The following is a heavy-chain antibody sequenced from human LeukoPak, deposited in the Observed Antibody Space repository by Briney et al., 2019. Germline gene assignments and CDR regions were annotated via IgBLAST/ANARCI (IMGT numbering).Heavy chain of an antibody. CDR3: AKDGDRAAVGTFYYYMDV. J-gene: IGHJ6*03. Sequence: GGSLRLSCAASGFTFRNYGLSWFRQAPGKGLEWVAFIRFDGKNKYYADSVKGRFTISRDSSRSSLYLQMNSLRGEDTGVYYCAKDGDRAAVGTFYYYMDVWGEGTTVTVSS. D-gene: IGHD6-13*01. CDR2: IRFDGKNK. V-gene: IGHV3-30*02. CDR1: GFTFRNYG.